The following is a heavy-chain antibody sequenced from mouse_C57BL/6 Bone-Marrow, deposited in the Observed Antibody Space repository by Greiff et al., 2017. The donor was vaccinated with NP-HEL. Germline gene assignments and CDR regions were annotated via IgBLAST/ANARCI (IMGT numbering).Heavy chain of an antibody. CDR1: GFSLTSYG. J-gene: IGHJ3*01. D-gene: IGHD1-1*01. V-gene: IGHV2-2*01. Sequence: QVHVKQSGPGLVQPSQSLSITCTVSGFSLTSYGVHWVRQSPGKGLEWLGVIWSGGSTDYNAAFISRLSISKDNSKSQVFFQMNSLQADDTAIYYCARNEDYGSSPFAYWGQGTLVTVSA. CDR2: IWSGGST. CDR3: ARNEDYGSSPFAY.